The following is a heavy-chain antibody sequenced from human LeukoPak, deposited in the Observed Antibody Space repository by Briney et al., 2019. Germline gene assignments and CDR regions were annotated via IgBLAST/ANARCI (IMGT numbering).Heavy chain of an antibody. V-gene: IGHV1-2*06. CDR1: GYTFTGYY. J-gene: IGHJ3*02. CDR2: INPNSGGT. D-gene: IGHD3/OR15-3a*01. Sequence: ASVKVSCKASGYTFTGYYMHWVRQAPGQGLEWMGRINPNSGGTNYAQKFQGRVTMTRVTSISTAYMELSRLRSDDTAVYYCARVFRVFWTEADAFDIWGQGTMVTVSS. CDR3: ARVFRVFWTEADAFDI.